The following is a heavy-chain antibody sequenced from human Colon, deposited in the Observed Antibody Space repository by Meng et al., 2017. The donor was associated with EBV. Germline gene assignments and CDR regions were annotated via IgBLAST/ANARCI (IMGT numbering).Heavy chain of an antibody. J-gene: IGHJ5*02. CDR1: GFTVSTYW. CDR3: VRDRPSWT. CDR2: VKPDGTST. V-gene: IGHV3-74*01. D-gene: IGHD3-3*01. Sequence: EAQVVGSGGGSVQPGGSLRLSCAASGFTVSTYWMHWVRQVPGKGLIWVSRVKPDGTSTYYADSVRGRFTISRDNAKNTVYLQMNTLRAEDTAVYYCVRDRPSWTWGQGTLVTVSS.